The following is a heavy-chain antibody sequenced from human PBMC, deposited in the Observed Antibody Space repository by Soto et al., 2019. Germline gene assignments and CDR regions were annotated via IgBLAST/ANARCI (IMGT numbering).Heavy chain of an antibody. D-gene: IGHD3-10*01. V-gene: IGHV1-18*01. J-gene: IGHJ6*02. CDR2: ISAYNGNT. Sequence: ASVKVSCKASGYTFTSYGISWVRQAPGQGLEWMGWISAYNGNTNYAQKLQGRVTMTTDTSTSTAYMELRSLRSDDTAVYYCSSFGPFGESRGWYYGMDVWGQGTTVTVSS. CDR1: GYTFTSYG. CDR3: SSFGPFGESRGWYYGMDV.